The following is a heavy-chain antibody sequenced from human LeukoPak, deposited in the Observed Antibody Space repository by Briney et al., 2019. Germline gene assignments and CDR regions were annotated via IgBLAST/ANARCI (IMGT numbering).Heavy chain of an antibody. CDR1: GFTFSSYA. D-gene: IGHD2-8*01. Sequence: AGGSLRLSCAASGFTFSSYAMTWVRQAPGKGLEWVSTIGSSGGSTYYADSVKGRFTISRDNSKNTIYLQMNSLRVDDTAVYYCAKSQFYHDNGGFYAADVWGPGTTVTVSS. V-gene: IGHV3-23*01. CDR2: IGSSGGST. J-gene: IGHJ6*02. CDR3: AKSQFYHDNGGFYAADV.